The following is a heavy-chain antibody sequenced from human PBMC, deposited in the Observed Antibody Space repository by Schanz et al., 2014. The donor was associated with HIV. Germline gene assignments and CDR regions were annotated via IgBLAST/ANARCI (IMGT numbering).Heavy chain of an antibody. D-gene: IGHD2-15*01. Sequence: QVQLQESGPGLVKPSQTLSLTCTVSGGSISRGYYYWNWIRQHPGKGLEWIGYIYYSGSTYKNPSLKSRVNISVDTAKNQFSLHLNSVTPEDTAVYYCAREWGCSGGRCSAFDYWGQGTLVTVSS. J-gene: IGHJ4*02. CDR2: IYYSGST. CDR1: GGSISRGYYY. V-gene: IGHV4-31*03. CDR3: AREWGCSGGRCSAFDY.